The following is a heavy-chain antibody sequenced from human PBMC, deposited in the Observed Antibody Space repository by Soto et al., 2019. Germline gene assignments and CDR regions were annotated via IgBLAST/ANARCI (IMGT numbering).Heavy chain of an antibody. D-gene: IGHD4-4*01. CDR3: ARDPNTGTYHFNY. CDR2: ITSSSSAI. J-gene: IGHJ4*02. Sequence: EVQLLESGGGLVKPGGSLRLSCAASGFTFSSYTMNWVRQAPGKGLEWVSSITSSSSAIYDADSVRGRFTISRDNAKNPLDLQMNSLRAEDAAVYYCARDPNTGTYHFNYWGQGTLVTVSS. V-gene: IGHV3-21*01. CDR1: GFTFSSYT.